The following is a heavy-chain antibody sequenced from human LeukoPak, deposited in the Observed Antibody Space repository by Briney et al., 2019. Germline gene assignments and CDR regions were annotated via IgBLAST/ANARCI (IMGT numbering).Heavy chain of an antibody. Sequence: SETLSLTCTVSGGSISSYYWSWIRQSPGKGLEWIGYIYYTGTTTNYNPSLRSRVTISIDTSKNQFSLKVSSVTAADSAVYCCARRPRYHESSGYSHSHKYYMDVWNKGTTVTVSS. J-gene: IGHJ6*03. CDR2: IYYTGTTT. CDR1: GGSISSYY. V-gene: IGHV4-59*01. CDR3: ARRPRYHESSGYSHSHKYYMDV. D-gene: IGHD3-22*01.